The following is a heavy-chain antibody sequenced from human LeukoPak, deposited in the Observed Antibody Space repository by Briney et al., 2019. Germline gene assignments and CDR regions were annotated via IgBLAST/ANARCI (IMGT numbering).Heavy chain of an antibody. CDR1: GYTFTSYG. J-gene: IGHJ5*02. CDR2: ISAYNGNT. V-gene: IGHV1-18*01. CDR3: ARAYYYDSSGYGTFDP. D-gene: IGHD3-22*01. Sequence: EASVKVSCKASGYTFTSYGISWVRQAPGQGLEWMGWISAYNGNTNYAQKLQGRVTITTDTSTSTAYMELRSLRSDDTAVYYCARAYYYDSSGYGTFDPWGQGTLVTVSS.